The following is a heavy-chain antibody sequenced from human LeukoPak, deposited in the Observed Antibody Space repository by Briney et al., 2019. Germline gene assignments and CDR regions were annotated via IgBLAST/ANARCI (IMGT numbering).Heavy chain of an antibody. CDR1: GFTFSSYA. CDR2: ISGSGGST. J-gene: IGHJ4*02. Sequence: PGGSLRLSCAASGFTFSSYAMSWVRQAPGKGLEWVSAISGSGGSTYYADSVKGRFTISRDNSKNTLYLQMNSLRAEDTAVYYCAKESSQIRFLGPPAHYWGQGTLVTVSS. D-gene: IGHD3-3*01. CDR3: AKESSQIRFLGPPAHY. V-gene: IGHV3-23*01.